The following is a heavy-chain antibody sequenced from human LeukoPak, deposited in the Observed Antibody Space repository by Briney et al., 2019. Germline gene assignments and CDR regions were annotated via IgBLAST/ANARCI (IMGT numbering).Heavy chain of an antibody. V-gene: IGHV3-23*01. CDR2: ISGSGGST. D-gene: IGHD3-22*01. CDR3: AKPSTITYYYDSSGFYYFDY. J-gene: IGHJ4*02. CDR1: GFTFSSYA. Sequence: GGSLRLSCAASGFTFSSYAMSWVRQAPGKGLEWVSAISGSGGSTYYADSAKGRFTISRDNSKNTLYLQMNSLRAEDTAVYYCAKPSTITYYYDSSGFYYFDYWGQGTLVTVSS.